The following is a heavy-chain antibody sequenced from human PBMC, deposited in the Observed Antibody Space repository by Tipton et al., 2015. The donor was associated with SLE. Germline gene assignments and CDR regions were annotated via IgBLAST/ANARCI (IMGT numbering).Heavy chain of an antibody. D-gene: IGHD3-3*01. Sequence: GSLRLSCAASGFTFTKAWLNWVRQAPGKGLEWVGRIKSSTDGGTTDYAAPVKGRFIISRDDSKNTLYLQMNSLKTEDTAVYYCASGRLRFREWLSPLGYWGQGTLVTVSS. CDR1: GFTFTKAW. CDR2: IKSSTDGGTT. J-gene: IGHJ4*02. V-gene: IGHV3-15*01. CDR3: ASGRLRFREWLSPLGY.